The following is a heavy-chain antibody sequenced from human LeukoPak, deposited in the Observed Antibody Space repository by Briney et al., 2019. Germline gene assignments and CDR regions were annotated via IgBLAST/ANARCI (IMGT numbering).Heavy chain of an antibody. J-gene: IGHJ3*01. Sequence: RGSLRLSRAASGFTLSSHTMNCVPQAPGKGLEWVSTISGTSTSIYHADSVKGPFTISRDNTKNSLYLQMNSLRAEDTAVYYCARGFRAFDFWAQGTVVTVSS. V-gene: IGHV3-21*01. CDR1: GFTLSSHT. CDR2: ISGTSTSI. CDR3: ARGFRAFDF.